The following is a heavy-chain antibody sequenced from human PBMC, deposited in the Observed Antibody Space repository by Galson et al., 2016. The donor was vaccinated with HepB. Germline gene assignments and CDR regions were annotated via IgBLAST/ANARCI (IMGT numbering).Heavy chain of an antibody. J-gene: IGHJ5*02. CDR2: ISGYNGDT. CDR3: AREAGTTPYNWFDP. CDR1: GYTSNNYG. V-gene: IGHV1-18*04. Sequence: SVKVSCKASGYTSNNYGISWVRQAPGQGLEWMGWISGYNGDTYYAHRLQGRVSMTTDTSTSTVYLELTSLRSDDTAVYYCAREAGTTPYNWFDPWGQGTLGIVS. D-gene: IGHD1-1*01.